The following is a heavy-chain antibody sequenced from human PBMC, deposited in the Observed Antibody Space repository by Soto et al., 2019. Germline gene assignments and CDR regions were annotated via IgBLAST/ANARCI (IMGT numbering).Heavy chain of an antibody. CDR1: GFTFSNHG. CDR2: ISSISSSTI. Sequence: EVQLVESGGGLVQPGGSLRLSCAASGFTFSNHGMNWVRQAPGKGLEWVSYISSISSSTIYYAESVKGRFTISRDNAKNSLYLQMNSLRDEDTAVYYCARRNYYDTSGYYYFDSWGQGTLVTVSS. D-gene: IGHD3-22*01. J-gene: IGHJ4*02. V-gene: IGHV3-48*02. CDR3: ARRNYYDTSGYYYFDS.